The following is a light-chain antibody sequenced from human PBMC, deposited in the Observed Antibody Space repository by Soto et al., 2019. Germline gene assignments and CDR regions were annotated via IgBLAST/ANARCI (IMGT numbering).Light chain of an antibody. CDR2: DAS. CDR3: QQYGTAPPRYT. CDR1: QSVSSY. Sequence: EIVLTQSPATLSLSPGERATLSCRASQSVSSYLAWYQQKPGQAPRLLIYDASNRATGIPARFSGSGSGTDFTLTISKLEPEDSAVYYCQQYGTAPPRYTFGQGTKLEIK. V-gene: IGKV3-11*01. J-gene: IGKJ2*01.